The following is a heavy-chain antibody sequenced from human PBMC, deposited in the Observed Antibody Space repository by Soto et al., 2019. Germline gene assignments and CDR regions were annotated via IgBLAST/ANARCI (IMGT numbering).Heavy chain of an antibody. CDR1: GFPISSPYS. J-gene: IGHJ6*02. Sequence: SETLSLTCLVSGFPISSPYSWGWIRQPPGXGLEWIGSISHTGTTSYSQSLTSRVSISVDTSKNQVSLKLTSVTAADTAVYFCARVTMVIRDSDHFGVDVWGHGTTVTVSS. D-gene: IGHD4-17*01. CDR2: ISHTGTT. CDR3: ARVTMVIRDSDHFGVDV. V-gene: IGHV4-38-2*02.